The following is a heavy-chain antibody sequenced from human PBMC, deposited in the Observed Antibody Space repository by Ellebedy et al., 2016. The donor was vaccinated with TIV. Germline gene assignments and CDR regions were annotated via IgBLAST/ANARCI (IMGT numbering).Heavy chain of an antibody. D-gene: IGHD6-13*01. J-gene: IGHJ2*01. V-gene: IGHV3-30*03. CDR1: GFTFSSYG. Sequence: GESLKISXAASGFTFSSYGMHWVRQAPGKGLEWVAVISYDGSNKYYADSVKGRFTISRHNSKNTLYLQMNSLRAEDTAVYYCARRQQVRYWYFDLWGRGTLVTVSS. CDR3: ARRQQVRYWYFDL. CDR2: ISYDGSNK.